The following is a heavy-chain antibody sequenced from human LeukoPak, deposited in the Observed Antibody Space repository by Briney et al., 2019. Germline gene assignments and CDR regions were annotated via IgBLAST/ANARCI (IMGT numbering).Heavy chain of an antibody. J-gene: IGHJ4*02. CDR2: ISGSGGST. CDR3: AKDHRTSPGIAARSFDY. CDR1: GFTFSSYA. V-gene: IGHV3-23*01. Sequence: GGSLRLSCAASGFTFSSYAMSWVRQAPGKGLEWVSAISGSGGSTYYADSVKGRFTISRDNSKNTLYLQMDSLRAEDTAVYYCAKDHRTSPGIAARSFDYWGQGTLVTVSS. D-gene: IGHD6-6*01.